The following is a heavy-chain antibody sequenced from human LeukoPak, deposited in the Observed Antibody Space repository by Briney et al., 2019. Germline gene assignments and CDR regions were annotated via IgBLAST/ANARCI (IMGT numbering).Heavy chain of an antibody. J-gene: IGHJ4*02. D-gene: IGHD1-26*01. CDR3: ARDRIKSGSYYFDY. V-gene: IGHV3-48*01. CDR1: AFTFSDYS. Sequence: GGSLRLSCTASAFTFSDYSMNWVRQAPGKGLEWVSYISGRSSTIYYADSVKGRFTISRDNAKNSVYLQMNSLRAEDTAVYYCARDRIKSGSYYFDYRGQGTLVAVSS. CDR2: ISGRSSTI.